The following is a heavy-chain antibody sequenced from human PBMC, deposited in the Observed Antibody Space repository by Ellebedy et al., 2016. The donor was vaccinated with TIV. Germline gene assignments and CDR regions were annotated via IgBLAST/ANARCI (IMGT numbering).Heavy chain of an antibody. Sequence: MPSETLSLTCTVSAASISSYYWSWIRQPPGKGLEWISFIYYSWSTNYNPSLKSRVTISVDTSNTQFSLELSSVTAADTAVYYCARGGASSKYLDYWGQGTLVTVSS. CDR2: IYYSWST. J-gene: IGHJ4*02. CDR3: ARGGASSKYLDY. CDR1: AASISSYY. V-gene: IGHV4-59*01.